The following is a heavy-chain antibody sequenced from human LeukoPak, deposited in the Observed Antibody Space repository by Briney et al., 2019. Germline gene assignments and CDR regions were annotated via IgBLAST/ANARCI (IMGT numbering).Heavy chain of an antibody. J-gene: IGHJ6*04. CDR1: GYTLTELS. CDR2: FDPEDGET. Sequence: GASVKVSCKVSGYTLTELSMHWVRQAPGKGLEWMGGFDPEDGETIYAQKFQGRVTMTEDTPTDTAYMELSSLRSEDTAVYYCTAAGTGYYGMDVWGKGTTVTVSS. V-gene: IGHV1-24*01. CDR3: TAAGTGYYGMDV. D-gene: IGHD6-13*01.